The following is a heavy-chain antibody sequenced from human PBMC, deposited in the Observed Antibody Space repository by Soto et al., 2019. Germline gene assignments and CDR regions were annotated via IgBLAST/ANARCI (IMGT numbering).Heavy chain of an antibody. D-gene: IGHD2-21*01. CDR3: ARPARGYCDGTACSASAFDV. J-gene: IGHJ3*01. V-gene: IGHV5-51*03. CDR1: GYSFSSSW. CDR2: IYPADSDT. Sequence: EVQLVQSGAEVKKAGESLKISCQGSGYSFSSSWIGWVRQMPGKGLEWMGIIYPADSDTRYGPSFQGQVTISADKSVSTAYLQWSSLKASDTAIYYCARPARGYCDGTACSASAFDVWGHGTRVTVSS.